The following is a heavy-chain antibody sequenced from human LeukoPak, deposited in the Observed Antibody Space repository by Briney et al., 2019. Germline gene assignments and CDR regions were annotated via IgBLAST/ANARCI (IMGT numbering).Heavy chain of an antibody. CDR2: IIPILGIA. V-gene: IGHV1-69*04. CDR3: ARDRLGITMVRGVPGWFDP. Sequence: SVKVSCKASGGTFSSYAISWVRQAPGQGLEWMGRIIPILGIANYAQKFQGRVTITADKSTSTAYMELSSLRSEDTAVYYCARDRLGITMVRGVPGWFDPWGQGTLVTVAS. D-gene: IGHD3-10*01. CDR1: GGTFSSYA. J-gene: IGHJ5*02.